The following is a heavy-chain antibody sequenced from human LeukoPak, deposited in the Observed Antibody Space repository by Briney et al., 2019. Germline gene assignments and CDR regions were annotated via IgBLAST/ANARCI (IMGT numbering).Heavy chain of an antibody. V-gene: IGHV3-7*01. Sequence: GGSLRLSCAASGFTFSSNWMKWVRQAPGKGLEWVANIKEDGSEKYYVDSVKGRFTISRDNAKNTLYLQMDSLRAEDTAVYYCARQRFCDYWGQGTLVTVSS. CDR2: IKEDGSEK. D-gene: IGHD3-3*01. J-gene: IGHJ4*02. CDR3: ARQRFCDY. CDR1: GFTFSSNW.